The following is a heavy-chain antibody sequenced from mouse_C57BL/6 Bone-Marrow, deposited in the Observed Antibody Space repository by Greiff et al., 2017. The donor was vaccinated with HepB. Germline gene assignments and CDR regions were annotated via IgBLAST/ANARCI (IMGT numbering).Heavy chain of an antibody. D-gene: IGHD2-10*02. CDR2: ISNGGGST. V-gene: IGHV5-12*01. CDR3: ARQSYGNYVGVFSY. CDR1: GFTFSDYY. Sequence: EVKLVESGGGLVQPGGSLKLSCAASGFTFSDYYMSWVRQTPEKRLEWVAYISNGGGSTYYPDTVKGRFTISRDNAKNTLYLQMRRLKSEDTAVYYCARQSYGNYVGVFSYGGQGTRVTVSA. J-gene: IGHJ3*01.